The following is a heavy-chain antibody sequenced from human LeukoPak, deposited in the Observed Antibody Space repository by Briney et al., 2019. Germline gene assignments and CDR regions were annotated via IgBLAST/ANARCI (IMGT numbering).Heavy chain of an antibody. CDR1: GYTFTSYG. Sequence: ASVKVSCKASGYTFTSYGISWVRQAPGQGLEWMRWISAYNGNTNYAQKLQGRVTMTTDTSTSTAYMELRSLRSDDTAVYYCARDLAYSGSYGGPKFRFDPWGQGTLVTVSS. V-gene: IGHV1-18*01. J-gene: IGHJ5*02. CDR3: ARDLAYSGSYGGPKFRFDP. D-gene: IGHD1-26*01. CDR2: ISAYNGNT.